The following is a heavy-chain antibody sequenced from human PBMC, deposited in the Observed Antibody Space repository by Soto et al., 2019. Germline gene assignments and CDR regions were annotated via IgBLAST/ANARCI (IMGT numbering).Heavy chain of an antibody. Sequence: QVQLVQSGTVVQRRGSSVKVSCQASGGTFSSHGMAWVRQAPGQGLEWMGGIIPTFGTPTYAPKFQGRVTTTADKSTNTAYMELSSLRSVDTVVYYCASERSAQYFDFWGQGTLITVSS. CDR1: GGTFSSHG. V-gene: IGHV1-69*06. D-gene: IGHD1-26*01. J-gene: IGHJ4*02. CDR3: ASERSAQYFDF. CDR2: IIPTFGTP.